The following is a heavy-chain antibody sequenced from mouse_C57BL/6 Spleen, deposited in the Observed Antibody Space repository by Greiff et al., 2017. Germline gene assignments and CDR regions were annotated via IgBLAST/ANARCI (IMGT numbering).Heavy chain of an antibody. J-gene: IGHJ3*01. Sequence: EVQLQQSGPELVKPGASVKISCKASGYTFTDYYMNWVKQSHGKSLEWIGDINPNNGGTSYNQKFKGKATLTVDKSSSTAYMELRSLTSEDSAVYYCARGYYYGSSGWFAYWGQGTLVTVSA. CDR1: GYTFTDYY. D-gene: IGHD1-1*01. CDR2: INPNNGGT. V-gene: IGHV1-26*01. CDR3: ARGYYYGSSGWFAY.